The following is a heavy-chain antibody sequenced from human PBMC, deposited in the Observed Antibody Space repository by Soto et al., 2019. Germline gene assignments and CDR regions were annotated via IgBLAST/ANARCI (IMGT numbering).Heavy chain of an antibody. CDR1: GYTFTSYA. CDR2: INAGNGNT. J-gene: IGHJ6*02. CDR3: ASPPVRTIVTGRDV. Sequence: ASVKVSCKASGYTFTSYAMHWVRQAAGQRLEWMGWINAGNGNTKYSQQFQGRVTITRDTSARNAYMELRCLIAEDKAVYYCASPPVRTIVTGRDVWAQCSTVTVSS. V-gene: IGHV1-3*01. D-gene: IGHD1-26*01.